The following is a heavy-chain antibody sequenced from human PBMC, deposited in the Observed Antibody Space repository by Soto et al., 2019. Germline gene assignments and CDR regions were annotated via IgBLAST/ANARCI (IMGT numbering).Heavy chain of an antibody. CDR3: ARVVLRFLEWLPNWFDP. CDR1: GGSFSGYY. Sequence: SETLSLTCAFYGGSFSGYYWSWIRQPPGKGLEWIGEINHSGSTNYNPSLKSRVTISVDTSKNQFSLKLSSVTAADTAVYYCARVVLRFLEWLPNWFDPWGQGTLVTVS. V-gene: IGHV4-34*01. D-gene: IGHD3-3*01. J-gene: IGHJ5*02. CDR2: INHSGST.